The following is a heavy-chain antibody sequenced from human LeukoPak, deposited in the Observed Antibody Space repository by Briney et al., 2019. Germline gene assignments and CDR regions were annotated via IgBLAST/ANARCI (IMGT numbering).Heavy chain of an antibody. Sequence: ASVKVSCKASGYTFTGYYMHWVRQAPGQGLEWMGWINPNSGGTNYAQKFQGRVTMTRDTSISTAYMELRSLRSDDTAVYYCARDEDQYCSSTSCLTFDYWGQGTLVTVSS. CDR1: GYTFTGYY. J-gene: IGHJ4*02. D-gene: IGHD2-2*01. V-gene: IGHV1-2*02. CDR3: ARDEDQYCSSTSCLTFDY. CDR2: INPNSGGT.